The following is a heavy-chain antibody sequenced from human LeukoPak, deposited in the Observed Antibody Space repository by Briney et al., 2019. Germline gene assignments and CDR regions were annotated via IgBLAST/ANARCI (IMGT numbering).Heavy chain of an antibody. J-gene: IGHJ4*02. CDR1: GFTFSSYA. D-gene: IGHD2-8*01. V-gene: IGHV3-23*01. CDR2: ISGSGGST. Sequence: SGGSLRLSCAASGFTFSSYAMSWVRQAPGKGLEWVSAISGSGGSTYYADSVKGRFTISRDNSKNTLYLQMNSLRAEDTAVYYCAKNVRYCTNGVCYTAYFDYWGQGTLVTVSS. CDR3: AKNVRYCTNGVCYTAYFDY.